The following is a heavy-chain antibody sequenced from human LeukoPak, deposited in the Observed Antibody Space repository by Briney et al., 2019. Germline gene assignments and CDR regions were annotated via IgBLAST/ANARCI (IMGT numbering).Heavy chain of an antibody. V-gene: IGHV1-69*05. D-gene: IGHD6-13*01. Sequence: SVTVSCKASGGTFSSYAISWVRQAPGQGLEWMGGIIPIFGTANYAQKFQGRVTITTDEYTSTAYMGLISLSSVDPAVYYCSRCHYAIEATGTGLGIWGQGTMVTVSS. CDR2: IIPIFGTA. J-gene: IGHJ3*02. CDR1: GGTFSSYA. CDR3: SRCHYAIEATGTGLGI.